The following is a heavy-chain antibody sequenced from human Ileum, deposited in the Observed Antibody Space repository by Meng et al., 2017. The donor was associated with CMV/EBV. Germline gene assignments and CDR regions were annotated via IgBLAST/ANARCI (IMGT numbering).Heavy chain of an antibody. D-gene: IGHD3-22*01. CDR2: IHHRGST. CDR1: GGSSSGYF. CDR3: AGHCYHYDYSAHHY. Sequence: SDTLSLTCALYGGSSSGYFWAWIRQSPGMGLEWIGEIHHRGSTNHNPSLRSPNSISVDTSKNQDSMNLRSVTAADTAIYYCAGHCYHYDYSAHHYWGQGTLVTVSS. V-gene: IGHV4-34*01. J-gene: IGHJ4*02.